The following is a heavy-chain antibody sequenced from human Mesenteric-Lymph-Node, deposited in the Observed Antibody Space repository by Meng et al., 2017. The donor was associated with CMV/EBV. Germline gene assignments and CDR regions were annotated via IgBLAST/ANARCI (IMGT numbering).Heavy chain of an antibody. D-gene: IGHD6-19*01. CDR2: INDSGST. Sequence: GCGGSISSGGYDWSWIRQHTGKGLEWIGYINDSGSTASNPSIKSRVTISVDTSKNQFSLKLTSVTAADTAFYYCARDSVAGSGLDYWGQGTLVTVSS. CDR1: GGSISSGGYD. V-gene: IGHV4-31*02. J-gene: IGHJ4*02. CDR3: ARDSVAGSGLDY.